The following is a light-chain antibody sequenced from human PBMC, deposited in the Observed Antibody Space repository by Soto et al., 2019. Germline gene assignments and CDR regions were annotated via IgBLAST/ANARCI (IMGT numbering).Light chain of an antibody. V-gene: IGLV2-14*03. CDR3: SSYTSAVTLVV. CDR2: EVD. Sequence: QSALTQPASVSASPGQSITISCTGTSSDIGGYNYVSWYQQRPGEAPKLILYEVDNRPSGISDRFSGSKSGNKASLTISGLLTEDEADYYCSSYTSAVTLVVFGGGTKLTVL. CDR1: SSDIGGYNY. J-gene: IGLJ2*01.